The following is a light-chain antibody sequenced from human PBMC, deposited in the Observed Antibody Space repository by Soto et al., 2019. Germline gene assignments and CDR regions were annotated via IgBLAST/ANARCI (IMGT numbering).Light chain of an antibody. CDR3: QQYGSSSIT. Sequence: ILLTQSPATLSFSPRERATPSCRGIQSVSSRYFACYQQKPGQAPRLLVYCASSRATGIPDRFSCTGSGTYFTLTISRLEPEDFAVYYCQQYGSSSITFGKGTRLEIK. CDR1: QSVSSRY. V-gene: IGKV3-20*01. CDR2: CAS. J-gene: IGKJ5*01.